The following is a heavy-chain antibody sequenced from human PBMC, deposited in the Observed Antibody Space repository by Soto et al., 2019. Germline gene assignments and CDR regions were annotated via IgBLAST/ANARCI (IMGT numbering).Heavy chain of an antibody. J-gene: IGHJ4*02. V-gene: IGHV4-59*01. CDR3: ARAHAPTLPFDF. D-gene: IGHD2-15*01. CDR1: GGSMRNVY. Sequence: SETLSLTCSVSGGSMRNVYWSWIRQSPGKGLEWIGFIFHSGNAKYNPSLQSRASMSIDTSKNQFPLSLESVTAADTAVYFCARAHAPTLPFDFWGQGTLVTVSS. CDR2: IFHSGNA.